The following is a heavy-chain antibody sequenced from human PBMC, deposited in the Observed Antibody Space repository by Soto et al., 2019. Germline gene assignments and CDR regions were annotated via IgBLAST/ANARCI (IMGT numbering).Heavy chain of an antibody. CDR3: AKRSGGFSEFDF. Sequence: EVQLLESGGGLVQPGGSLRLSCAASGFTFSGFAMNWVRQAPGKGLEWVSSVDYSGVYTFYAASVKGRFTISRDNSKNIVYLELNSLRAEDTAVYYCAKRSGGFSEFDFWGQGALVIVSS. J-gene: IGHJ5*01. CDR1: GFTFSGFA. D-gene: IGHD5-12*01. V-gene: IGHV3-23*01. CDR2: VDYSGVYT.